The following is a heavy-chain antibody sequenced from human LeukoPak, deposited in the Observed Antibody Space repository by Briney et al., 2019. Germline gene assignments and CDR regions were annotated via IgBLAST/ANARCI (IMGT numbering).Heavy chain of an antibody. J-gene: IGHJ5*02. D-gene: IGHD6-19*01. Sequence: PSETLSLTCAVYGESFSGYYWSWIRQPPGKGLEWIGEINHSGSTNYNPSLKSRVTISVDAPKNQFSLKLDSVTAADTAVYYCARDSGGSGWQNWFDPWGQGTLVIVSS. CDR1: GESFSGYY. CDR2: INHSGST. V-gene: IGHV4-34*01. CDR3: ARDSGGSGWQNWFDP.